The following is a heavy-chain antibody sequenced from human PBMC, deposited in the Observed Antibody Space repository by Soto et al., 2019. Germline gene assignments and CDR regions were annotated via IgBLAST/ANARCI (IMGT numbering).Heavy chain of an antibody. CDR3: ARCDTIFRGYYYGMAV. D-gene: IGHD3-3*01. CDR2: INPNSGGT. Sequence: ASVKVSCKASGYTFTGYYMHWVRQAPGQGLEWMGWINPNSGGTNYAQKFQGRVTMTRDTSISTAYMELSRLRSDETAVYYCARCDTIFRGYYYGMAVWGRGTTVTVSS. V-gene: IGHV1-2*02. J-gene: IGHJ6*02. CDR1: GYTFTGYY.